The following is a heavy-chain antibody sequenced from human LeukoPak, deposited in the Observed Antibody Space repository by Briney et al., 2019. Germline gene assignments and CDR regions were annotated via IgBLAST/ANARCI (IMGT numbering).Heavy chain of an antibody. CDR2: ISFSSATI. CDR3: ARDTHYYGSGSPAFDL. J-gene: IGHJ3*01. CDR1: GFTFSSYS. V-gene: IGHV3-48*01. D-gene: IGHD3-10*01. Sequence: GGSLRLSCEASGFTFSSYSMNWVRQAPGKGLERVSYISFSSATIHYADSVKGRFTISRDNAKNSLYLRLNSLRAEDTALYYCARDTHYYGSGSPAFDLWGRGTMVTVSS.